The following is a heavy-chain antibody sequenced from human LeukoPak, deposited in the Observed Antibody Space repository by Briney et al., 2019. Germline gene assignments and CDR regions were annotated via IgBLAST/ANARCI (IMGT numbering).Heavy chain of an antibody. J-gene: IGHJ4*02. D-gene: IGHD2-15*01. CDR3: AKFHCSGPTCYNDY. V-gene: IGHV5-51*01. Sequence: GESLKISCKGSGYTFTSYWIGWVRQMPGKGLEWMGIIYPGDSRTTYSPSFQGQVAISADKSISTAYLQWSSLKASDTAVYYCAKFHCSGPTCYNDYWGQGTPVTVSS. CDR2: IYPGDSRT. CDR1: GYTFTSYW.